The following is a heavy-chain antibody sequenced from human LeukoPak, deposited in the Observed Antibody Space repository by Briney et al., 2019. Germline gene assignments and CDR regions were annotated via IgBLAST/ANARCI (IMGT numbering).Heavy chain of an antibody. Sequence: GGSLRLSCAASGFTVSSNYMSWVRQAPGEGLEWVSGIYSGGSTYYADFVKGRFTISRDNSKNTLYLQMNTLRAEDTAVYYCARDRTSYGSSWEGAFDYWGQGTLVTVSS. CDR3: ARDRTSYGSSWEGAFDY. J-gene: IGHJ4*02. V-gene: IGHV3-66*01. CDR1: GFTVSSNY. CDR2: IYSGGST. D-gene: IGHD6-13*01.